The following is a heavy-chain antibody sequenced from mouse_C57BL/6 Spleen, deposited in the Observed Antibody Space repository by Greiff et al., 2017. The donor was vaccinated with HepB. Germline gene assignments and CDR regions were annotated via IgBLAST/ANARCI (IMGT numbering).Heavy chain of an antibody. CDR3: ASAYYSNHYAMDY. V-gene: IGHV5-17*01. CDR1: GFTFSDYG. D-gene: IGHD2-5*01. CDR2: ISSGSSTI. J-gene: IGHJ4*01. Sequence: EVKLVESGGGLVKPGGSLKLSCAASGFTFSDYGMHWVRQAPEKGLEWVAYISSGSSTIYYADTVKGRFTISRDNAKNTLFLQMTSLRSEDTAMYYCASAYYSNHYAMDYWGQGTSVTVSS.